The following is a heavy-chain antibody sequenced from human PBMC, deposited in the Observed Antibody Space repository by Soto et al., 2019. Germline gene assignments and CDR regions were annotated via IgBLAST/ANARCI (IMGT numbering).Heavy chain of an antibody. CDR2: ILPILGTT. D-gene: IGHD3-10*01. Sequence: QVHLVQSGAEVKKPGSSVKVSCKTSGDTFSSFGISWVRQAPGQGLEWMGTILPILGTTNYAQKFRDTVTVTTDESSSTAYMELRSLTSEDTAVYFCAPDRALRGFDYWGQGNLVTVSS. CDR3: APDRALRGFDY. J-gene: IGHJ4*02. CDR1: GDTFSSFG. V-gene: IGHV1-69*11.